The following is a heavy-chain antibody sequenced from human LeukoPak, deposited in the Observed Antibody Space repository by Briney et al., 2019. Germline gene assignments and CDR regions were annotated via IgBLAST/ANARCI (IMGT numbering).Heavy chain of an antibody. J-gene: IGHJ5*02. CDR1: GGSISSGSYY. V-gene: IGHV4-61*02. Sequence: SQTLSLTCTVSGGSISSGSYYWSWIRQPAGKGLEWIGRIYTSGGTNYNPSLKSRVTISVDTSKNQFSLKLSSVTAADTAVYYCAREFDPWGQGTLVTVSS. CDR2: IYTSGGT. CDR3: AREFDP.